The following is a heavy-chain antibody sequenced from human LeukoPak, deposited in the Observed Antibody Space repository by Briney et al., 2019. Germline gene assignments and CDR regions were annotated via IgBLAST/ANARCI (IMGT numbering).Heavy chain of an antibody. CDR3: ARGPRARPFDY. CDR2: INHSGST. V-gene: IGHV4-34*01. J-gene: IGHJ4*02. CDR1: GGSFSGYY. Sequence: SETLSLTCAVYGGSFSGYYWSWIRQPPGKGLEWIGEINHSGSTNYNPSLKSRVTISVDTSKNQFPLKLSSVTAADTAVYYCARGPRARPFDYWGQGTLVTVSS.